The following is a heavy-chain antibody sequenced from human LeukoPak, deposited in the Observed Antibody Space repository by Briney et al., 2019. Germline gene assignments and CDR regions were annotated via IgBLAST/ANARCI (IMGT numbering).Heavy chain of an antibody. CDR3: ARNPLTGSTGEFDY. V-gene: IGHV4-4*07. CDR1: GGSISSYY. J-gene: IGHJ4*02. Sequence: SETLSLTCTVSGGSISSYYWSWIRQPAGKGLEWIGRIYTSGSTNYNPSLKSRVTVSVDTSKNQFSLKLSSVTAADTAVYYCARNPLTGSTGEFDYWGQGTLVTVSS. CDR2: IYTSGST. D-gene: IGHD3-9*01.